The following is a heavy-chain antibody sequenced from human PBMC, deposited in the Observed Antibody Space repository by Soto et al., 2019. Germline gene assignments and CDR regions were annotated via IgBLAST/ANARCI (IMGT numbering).Heavy chain of an antibody. J-gene: IGHJ4*02. CDR3: AKESMPEHYGDTLFDY. CDR1: GFSFRSYA. D-gene: IGHD4-17*01. V-gene: IGHV3-23*01. Sequence: QLLESGGGLIQPAGSLRRSCEASGFSFRSYALSWVRQAPGKGLEWVSTFSAGGRAYYADSVKGRFTITKDTSKNTLILQARSLRAEDTAVYYCAKESMPEHYGDTLFDYWGQGTRVT. CDR2: FSAGGRA.